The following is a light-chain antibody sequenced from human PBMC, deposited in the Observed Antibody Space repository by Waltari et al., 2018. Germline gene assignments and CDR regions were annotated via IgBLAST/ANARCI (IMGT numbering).Light chain of an antibody. J-gene: IGKJ2*01. CDR1: RSVGSN. CDR3: QQYDDWPRT. V-gene: IGKV3-15*01. CDR2: GAS. Sequence: EIVMTQSPATLSVSPGERATLPCRASRSVGSNLAWYHQKPGQAPRLLIYGASARATGIPARFSGSGSGTEFTLTISSLQSEDFAVYYCQQYDDWPRTFGQGTKLEIK.